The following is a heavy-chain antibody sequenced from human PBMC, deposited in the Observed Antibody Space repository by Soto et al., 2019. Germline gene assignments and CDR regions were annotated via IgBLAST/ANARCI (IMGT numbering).Heavy chain of an antibody. Sequence: QVQLVQSGAEVKKPGSSVKVSCKASGGTFSSYAISWVRQAPGQGLEWMGGIIPIFGTANYAQKFQGRVTITADESTSTADRELSSRRSEDTAVYYCARTVDIARGEKNWFDPWGQGTLVTVSS. D-gene: IGHD5-12*01. CDR2: IIPIFGTA. V-gene: IGHV1-69*01. J-gene: IGHJ5*02. CDR1: GGTFSSYA. CDR3: ARTVDIARGEKNWFDP.